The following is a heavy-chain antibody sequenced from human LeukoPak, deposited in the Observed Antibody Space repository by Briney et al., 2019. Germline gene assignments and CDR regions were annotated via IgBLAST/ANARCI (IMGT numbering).Heavy chain of an antibody. Sequence: GGSLRLSCAASGFTFSSYWMHWVRQAPGKGLVWVSRINSDGSSTSYAGSVKGRFTISRDNAKNTLYLQMNSLRAEDTAVYYCARGSTFETFPIFSWGQGTLVTVSS. CDR2: INSDGSST. CDR3: ARGSTFETFPIFS. D-gene: IGHD3-16*01. J-gene: IGHJ5*02. V-gene: IGHV3-74*01. CDR1: GFTFSSYW.